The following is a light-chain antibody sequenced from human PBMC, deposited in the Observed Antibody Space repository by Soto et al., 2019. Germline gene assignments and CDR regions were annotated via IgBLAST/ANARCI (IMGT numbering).Light chain of an antibody. Sequence: QSALTQPASVSGSPGQSIAISCTGTSSDVGGYNYVSWYQQHPGKAPKLMIDEVSNRPSGVSNRFPGSKSGNTASLTISGLQAEDEADYYCSSYTTSSTLVFGTGTKLTVL. V-gene: IGLV2-14*01. CDR3: SSYTTSSTLV. J-gene: IGLJ1*01. CDR1: SSDVGGYNY. CDR2: EVS.